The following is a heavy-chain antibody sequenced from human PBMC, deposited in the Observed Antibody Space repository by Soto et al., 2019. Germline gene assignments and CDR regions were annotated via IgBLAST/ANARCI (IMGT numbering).Heavy chain of an antibody. V-gene: IGHV1-3*04. D-gene: IGHD5-12*01. Sequence: ASVKVSCKASGYIFTSYAMHWVRQAPGQRPEWMGWINTGNGKTKYSQKFQGRATITRDTSASTAYMELSSLRFEDTAVYYCARDFRVDLNWFDPWGQGTLVTVSS. J-gene: IGHJ5*02. CDR2: INTGNGKT. CDR1: GYIFTSYA. CDR3: ARDFRVDLNWFDP.